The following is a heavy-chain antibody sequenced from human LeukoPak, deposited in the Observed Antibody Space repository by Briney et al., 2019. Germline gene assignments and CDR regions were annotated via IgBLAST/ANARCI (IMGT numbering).Heavy chain of an antibody. J-gene: IGHJ5*02. V-gene: IGHV1-2*02. CDR2: INPNSGGT. Sequence: GASVKVSCKASGYSFTSNVISWVRQAPGQGLEWMGWINPNSGGTNYAQKFQGRVTMTRDTSISTAYMELSRLRSDDTAVYYCARGGRIYSGSYRNWFDPWGQGTLVTVSS. CDR3: ARGGRIYSGSYRNWFDP. D-gene: IGHD1-26*01. CDR1: GYSFTSNV.